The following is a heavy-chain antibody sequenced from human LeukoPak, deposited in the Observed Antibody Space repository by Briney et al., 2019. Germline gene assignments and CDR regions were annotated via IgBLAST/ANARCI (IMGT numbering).Heavy chain of an antibody. CDR1: GYTFTSYG. CDR2: ISAYNGNT. V-gene: IGHV1-18*01. CDR3: ARLDYDGSRNAFAI. D-gene: IGHD3-22*01. J-gene: IGHJ3*02. Sequence: ASVKVSFKASGYTFTSYGSSWVRQAPGQGLEWMGWISAYNGNTNYAQKLQGRVTMTTDTSTSTAYMELRSLRSDDTAVYYCARLDYDGSRNAFAIWGQGTMVTVSS.